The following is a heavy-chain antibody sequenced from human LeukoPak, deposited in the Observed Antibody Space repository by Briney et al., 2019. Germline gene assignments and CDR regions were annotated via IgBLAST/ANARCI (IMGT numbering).Heavy chain of an antibody. CDR1: GYTLTELS. Sequence: ASVKVSCKVSGYTLTELSMHWVRQAPGKGPEWMGGFDPEDGETNYAQKFQGRVTITTDESTSTAYMELSSLRSEDTAVYYCARDRSSGIGHGYFDYWGQGTLVTVSS. J-gene: IGHJ4*02. V-gene: IGHV1-24*01. D-gene: IGHD2-15*01. CDR2: FDPEDGET. CDR3: ARDRSSGIGHGYFDY.